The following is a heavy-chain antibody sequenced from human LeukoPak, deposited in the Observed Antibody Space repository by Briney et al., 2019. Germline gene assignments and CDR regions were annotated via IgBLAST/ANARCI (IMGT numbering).Heavy chain of an antibody. Sequence: SETLSLTCTVSGVSISSSSYYWGWIRQPPGKGLEWIGSIYYSGSTYYNPSLKSRVTISVDTSKNQFSLTLSSVTAADTAVYYCARYPPYYDILTGYLLGAFDIWGQGTMVTVSS. CDR1: GVSISSSSYY. J-gene: IGHJ3*02. D-gene: IGHD3-9*01. V-gene: IGHV4-39*07. CDR2: IYYSGST. CDR3: ARYPPYYDILTGYLLGAFDI.